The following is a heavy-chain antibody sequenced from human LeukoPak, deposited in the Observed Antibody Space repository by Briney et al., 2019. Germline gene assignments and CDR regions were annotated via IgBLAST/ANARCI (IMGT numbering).Heavy chain of an antibody. CDR2: IDDTGT. Sequence: GGSLRLSCAASGFSVDYNYMTWVRQAPGRGLEWVASIDDTGTHYAASVKGRFDISRDISKNTVSLHLNNVRADDTGLYFCARESGSLTKVTYYGLDIWGPGTTVAVTS. J-gene: IGHJ6*02. D-gene: IGHD3-3*01. V-gene: IGHV3-66*01. CDR1: GFSVDYNY. CDR3: ARESGSLTKVTYYGLDI.